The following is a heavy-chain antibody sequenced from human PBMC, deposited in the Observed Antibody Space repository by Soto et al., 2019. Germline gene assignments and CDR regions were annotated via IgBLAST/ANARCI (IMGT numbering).Heavy chain of an antibody. J-gene: IGHJ4*02. D-gene: IGHD2-8*01. CDR2: ISSSSSDI. Sequence: PGGSLRLSCAASGFTFRSYTMDWVRQAPGKGLEWVSSISSSSSDIYYADSVKGRFTVSRDNAKNSLYLQMSSLRDEDTAVYYCAKYCSSDVCFDYWGQGTLVTVSS. CDR1: GFTFRSYT. CDR3: AKYCSSDVCFDY. V-gene: IGHV3-21*01.